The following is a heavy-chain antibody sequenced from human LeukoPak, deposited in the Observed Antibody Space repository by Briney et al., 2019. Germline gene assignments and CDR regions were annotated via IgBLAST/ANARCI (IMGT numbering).Heavy chain of an antibody. Sequence: SETLSLTCTVSGGSISSHYWSWIRQPPGKGLEWIGHIYYSGNTNYNPSLRSRVTISVDMSKNQFSLKLSSVTAADTAVYYCARYDFSYMDVWGNGTTVTVSS. CDR1: GGSISSHY. CDR3: ARYDFSYMDV. J-gene: IGHJ6*03. V-gene: IGHV4-59*11. CDR2: IYYSGNT. D-gene: IGHD3-3*01.